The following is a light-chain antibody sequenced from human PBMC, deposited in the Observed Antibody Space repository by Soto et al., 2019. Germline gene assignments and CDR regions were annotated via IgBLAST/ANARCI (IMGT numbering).Light chain of an antibody. J-gene: IGKJ4*01. Sequence: EIVLTQSPGTLSLSPGERATLSCRASQSVSSSYLAWYQQKPGQAPRLLIYGASSRATGIPDRFSGSGSATDFTITISRLEPEDFAVYYCQQYGTSPPLTFGGGTKVEIK. V-gene: IGKV3-20*01. CDR2: GAS. CDR1: QSVSSSY. CDR3: QQYGTSPPLT.